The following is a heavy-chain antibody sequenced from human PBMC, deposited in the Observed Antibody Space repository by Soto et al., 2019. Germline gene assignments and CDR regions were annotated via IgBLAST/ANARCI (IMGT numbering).Heavy chain of an antibody. CDR1: GYTFSTYG. J-gene: IGHJ5*02. CDR3: ARYPEIFCNGTPCPPGWFGP. D-gene: IGHD3-9*01. V-gene: IGHV1-18*01. Sequence: QVQLVQSGAEVKKPGASVKVSCKASGYTFSTYGISWVRQAPGQGLEWMGWISAYSGNTNFAQKLQGRVTMTTDTPRRIAYVELRSLRSDDTAVFSGARYPEIFCNGTPCPPGWFGPWGKGTLVTVSS. CDR2: ISAYSGNT.